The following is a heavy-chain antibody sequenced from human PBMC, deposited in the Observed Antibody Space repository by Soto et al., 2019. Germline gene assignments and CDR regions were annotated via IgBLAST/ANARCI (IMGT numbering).Heavy chain of an antibody. CDR2: IIPILGIA. D-gene: IGHD1-20*01. CDR3: ARDRLDVVTGTTEFDY. CDR1: GYTFTSYT. V-gene: IGHV1-69*04. J-gene: IGHJ4*02. Sequence: SVKVSCKASGYTFTSYTISWVRQAPGQGLEWMGRIIPILGIANYAQKFQGRVTITADKSTSTAYMELSSLRSEDTAVYYCARDRLDVVTGTTEFDYWGQGTLVTVSP.